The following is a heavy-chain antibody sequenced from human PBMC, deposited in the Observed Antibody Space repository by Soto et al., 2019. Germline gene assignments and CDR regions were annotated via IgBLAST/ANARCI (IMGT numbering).Heavy chain of an antibody. CDR2: INPSGGST. D-gene: IGHD1-26*01. CDR1: GYTFTSYY. Sequence: ASVKVSCKASGYTFTSYYMHWVRQAPGQGLEWMGIINPSGGSTSYAQKFQGRVTMTRDTSTSTVYMELSSLRSEDTAVYYCARWPKWEPHYYYYGMDVWGQGTTVTVSS. V-gene: IGHV1-46*01. CDR3: ARWPKWEPHYYYYGMDV. J-gene: IGHJ6*02.